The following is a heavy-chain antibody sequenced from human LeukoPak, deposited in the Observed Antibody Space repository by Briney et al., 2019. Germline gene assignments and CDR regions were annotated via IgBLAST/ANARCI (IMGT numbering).Heavy chain of an antibody. Sequence: SETLSLTCAVYGGSFSGYYWSWIRQPPGKGLEWIGEINHSGSTNYNPSLKSRVTISVDTSKNQFSLKLSSVTAADTAMYYCARLGSRTSKYDSSGRPLGAFDIWGQGTMVTVSS. CDR2: INHSGST. CDR1: GGSFSGYY. D-gene: IGHD3-22*01. CDR3: ARLGSRTSKYDSSGRPLGAFDI. J-gene: IGHJ3*02. V-gene: IGHV4-34*01.